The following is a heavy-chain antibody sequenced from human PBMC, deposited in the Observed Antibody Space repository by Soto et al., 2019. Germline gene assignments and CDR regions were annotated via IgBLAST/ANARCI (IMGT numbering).Heavy chain of an antibody. CDR1: GFIFSRYG. D-gene: IGHD3-10*01. V-gene: IGHV3-30*18. CDR3: AKALGSGKPYYYYAMDV. Sequence: QGQLVESGGGVVQPGTSLSLSCESSGFIFSRYGMHWVRQAPGKGREWVAVISYDGSNKYYAESVKGRFIISRDKSENTMYLKMNSLSAEDTAVYYCAKALGSGKPYYYYAMDVWGQGTTVTVSS. J-gene: IGHJ6*02. CDR2: ISYDGSNK.